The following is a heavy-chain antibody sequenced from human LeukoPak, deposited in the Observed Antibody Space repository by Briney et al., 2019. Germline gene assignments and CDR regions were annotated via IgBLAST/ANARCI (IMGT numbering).Heavy chain of an antibody. D-gene: IGHD3-16*01. CDR1: GGSISSSSYY. J-gene: IGHJ5*02. Sequence: TSETLSLTCTVSGGSISSSSYYWGWIRQPPGKGLEWIGSIYYSGSTYYNPSLKSRVTISVDTSKNQFSLKLSSVTAADTAVYYCARVYVNPYGWFDPWGQGTLVTVSS. V-gene: IGHV4-39*07. CDR3: ARVYVNPYGWFDP. CDR2: IYYSGST.